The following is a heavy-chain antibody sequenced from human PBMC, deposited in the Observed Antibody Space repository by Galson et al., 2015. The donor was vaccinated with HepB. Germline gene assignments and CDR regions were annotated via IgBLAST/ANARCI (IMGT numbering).Heavy chain of an antibody. D-gene: IGHD5-12*01. CDR1: GYNFIGYS. CDR3: ARDKATIDFDY. Sequence: SVKVSCKASGYNFIGYSINWVRQAPGQGLEWMGWISTNTGNPTYAQGFTGRFVFSLDTSVSTVYLQISDLKAEDTGVYFCARDKATIDFDYWGQGTLVTVSS. CDR2: ISTNTGNP. V-gene: IGHV7-4-1*02. J-gene: IGHJ4*02.